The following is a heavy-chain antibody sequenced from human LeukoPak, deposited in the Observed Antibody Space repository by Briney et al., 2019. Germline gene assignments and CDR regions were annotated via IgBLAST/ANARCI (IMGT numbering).Heavy chain of an antibody. V-gene: IGHV3-30*02. CDR2: IRYDGSNK. CDR3: AKDRGYGDYVYWFGP. Sequence: PGGSLRLSCAASGFTFSGYGMHWVRQAPGKGLEWVAFIRYDGSNKYYAASVKGRFTTSRDNSKHTLYLQMNSLRAEDTAVYYCAKDRGYGDYVYWFGPWGQGTLVTVSS. CDR1: GFTFSGYG. D-gene: IGHD4-17*01. J-gene: IGHJ5*02.